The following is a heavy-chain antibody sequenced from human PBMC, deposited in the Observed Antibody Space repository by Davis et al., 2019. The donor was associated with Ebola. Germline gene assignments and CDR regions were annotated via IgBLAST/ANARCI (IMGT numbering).Heavy chain of an antibody. CDR2: ISSSSSTI. Sequence: GESLKISCAASGFTFSSYSMNWVRQAPGKGLEWVSYISSSSSTIYYADSVKGRFTISRDNAKNSLYLQMNSLRDEDTAVYYCARGRGQQLVLGVGYYGMDVWGQGTTVTVSS. J-gene: IGHJ6*02. CDR1: GFTFSSYS. D-gene: IGHD6-13*01. CDR3: ARGRGQQLVLGVGYYGMDV. V-gene: IGHV3-48*02.